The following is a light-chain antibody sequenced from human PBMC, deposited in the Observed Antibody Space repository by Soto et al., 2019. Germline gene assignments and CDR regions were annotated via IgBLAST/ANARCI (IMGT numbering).Light chain of an antibody. J-gene: IGKJ1*01. Sequence: EVVLTQSPGTLSLSPGERATLSCRASQSVGSSYLAWYQQKPGQAPRLLIHGASSRATGIPDRFSGSGSGTDFTGTISRLEPEDFAVYYCQQYGSSPEWTFGQGIKVEIK. CDR1: QSVGSSY. CDR3: QQYGSSPEWT. CDR2: GAS. V-gene: IGKV3-20*01.